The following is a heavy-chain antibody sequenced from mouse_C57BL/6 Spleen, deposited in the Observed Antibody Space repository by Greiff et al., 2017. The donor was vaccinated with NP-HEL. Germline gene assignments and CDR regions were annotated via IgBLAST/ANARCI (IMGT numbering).Heavy chain of an antibody. CDR1: GYAFTNYL. CDR2: INPGSGGT. V-gene: IGHV1-54*01. Sequence: VQLQQSGAELVRPGTSVKVSCKASGYAFTNYLIEWVKQRPGQGLEWIGVINPGSGGTNYNEKFKGKATLTADKSSSTVYMQLSRLTSEDSSVYFCARRGYGSGTPFDYWGQGTTLTVSS. J-gene: IGHJ2*01. D-gene: IGHD1-1*01. CDR3: ARRGYGSGTPFDY.